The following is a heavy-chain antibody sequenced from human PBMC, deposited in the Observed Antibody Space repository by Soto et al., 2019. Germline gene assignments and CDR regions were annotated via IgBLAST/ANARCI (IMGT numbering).Heavy chain of an antibody. J-gene: IGHJ3*02. V-gene: IGHV3-30-3*01. CDR2: ISYDGSNK. D-gene: IGHD3-3*01. Sequence: GGSLRLSCAASGFTFSSYAMHWVRQAPGKGLEWVAVISYDGSNKYYADSVKGRFTISRDNSKNTLYLQMNSLRAEDTAVYYCAREILRFLEWPDAFDIWGQGTMVTVSS. CDR3: AREILRFLEWPDAFDI. CDR1: GFTFSSYA.